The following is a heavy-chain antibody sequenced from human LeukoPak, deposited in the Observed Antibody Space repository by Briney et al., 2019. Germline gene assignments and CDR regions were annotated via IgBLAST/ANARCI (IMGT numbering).Heavy chain of an antibody. CDR3: ARHSRWLPNWFVP. Sequence: PSETLSLTCTVSGGSISSYYWSWIRQPPGKGLEWIGYISNSESTNYNPSLKSRVTISVDTSKNQFSLKLSSVTAADTAVYYCARHSRWLPNWFVPWGQGTLVTVSS. CDR2: ISNSEST. V-gene: IGHV4-59*08. D-gene: IGHD5-24*01. J-gene: IGHJ5*02. CDR1: GGSISSYY.